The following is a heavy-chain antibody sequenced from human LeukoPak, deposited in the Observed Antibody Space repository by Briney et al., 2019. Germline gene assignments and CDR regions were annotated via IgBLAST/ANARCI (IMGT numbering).Heavy chain of an antibody. D-gene: IGHD2-15*01. Sequence: VESLEISCKGSEYSFATYWIGWVRQMPGQGLEWMGIIFPGDSDTRYSPSFQGQVTISADKSISTAYLQWSSLKASDTAIYYCASEYCSGGNCYFDYWGQGTLVNVSS. CDR1: EYSFATYW. CDR2: IFPGDSDT. CDR3: ASEYCSGGNCYFDY. V-gene: IGHV5-51*01. J-gene: IGHJ4*02.